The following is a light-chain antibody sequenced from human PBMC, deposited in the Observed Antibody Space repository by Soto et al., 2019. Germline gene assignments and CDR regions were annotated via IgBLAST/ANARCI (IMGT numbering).Light chain of an antibody. CDR3: QQYDNLAS. Sequence: DIQMTQSPSSLSASVGDRVTITCQASQDISNYLNWYQQKPGKAPKLLIYDASNLETGVPSRFSGSGSETDFTFTISSLQPEDIATYYCQQYDNLASFGGGTKVDIK. J-gene: IGKJ4*01. V-gene: IGKV1-33*01. CDR2: DAS. CDR1: QDISNY.